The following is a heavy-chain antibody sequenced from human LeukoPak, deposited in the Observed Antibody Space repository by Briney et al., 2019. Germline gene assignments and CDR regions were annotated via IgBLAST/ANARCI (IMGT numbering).Heavy chain of an antibody. Sequence: GGSLRLSCAASGFTFSSYWMSWVRQAPGKGLEWVANIKQDGSEKYYVDSVKGRLTISRDNAKKSLYLQINSLRAEDTAVYYCATKSGNYYNYRGQGSLVTVSS. V-gene: IGHV3-7*03. J-gene: IGHJ4*02. CDR1: GFTFSSYW. CDR3: ATKSGNYYNY. D-gene: IGHD1-26*01. CDR2: IKQDGSEK.